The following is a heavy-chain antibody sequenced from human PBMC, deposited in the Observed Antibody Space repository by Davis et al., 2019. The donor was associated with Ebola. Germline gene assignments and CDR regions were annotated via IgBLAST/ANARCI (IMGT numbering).Heavy chain of an antibody. Sequence: MPSETLSLTCTVSGGSIISTNNYWGWIRQTPGKGLEWIGSIYYDGTTYYNPSLRSRFTISVDTSKIQFSLKLTSVSAADAAVYYCARLPCPGGSCSYWYFDLWGRGTLVTVSS. J-gene: IGHJ2*01. CDR2: IYYDGTT. CDR3: ARLPCPGGSCSYWYFDL. CDR1: GGSIISTNNY. V-gene: IGHV4-39*01. D-gene: IGHD2-15*01.